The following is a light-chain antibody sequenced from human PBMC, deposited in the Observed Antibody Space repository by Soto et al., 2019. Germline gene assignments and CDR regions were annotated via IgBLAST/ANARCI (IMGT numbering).Light chain of an antibody. CDR3: QQYGSSRTWT. CDR2: GAS. CDR1: RSVSSSY. V-gene: IGKV3-20*01. J-gene: IGKJ1*01. Sequence: EIALAQSPGTLSLSPGVRATLSCRAIRSVSSSYLAWYQQKPRETPRLLIYGASSRATSSPDRLSGSGSGRNVTLPISRLVPDDVAVYYCQQYGSSRTWTFGQGTKVDIK.